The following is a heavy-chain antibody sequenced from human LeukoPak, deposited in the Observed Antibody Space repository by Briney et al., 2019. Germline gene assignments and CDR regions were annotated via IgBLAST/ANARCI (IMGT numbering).Heavy chain of an antibody. CDR3: AAGPSGYSYSYFDY. CDR2: IVVGSGNT. D-gene: IGHD5-18*01. V-gene: IGHV1-58*01. J-gene: IGHJ4*02. CDR1: GFTFTSSA. Sequence: TSVKVSCKASGFTFTSSAVQWVRQARGQRLEWIGWIVVGSGNTNYAQKFQERVTITRDMSTSTAYMELSSLRYEDTAVYYCAAGPSGYSYSYFDYWGQGTLVTVSS.